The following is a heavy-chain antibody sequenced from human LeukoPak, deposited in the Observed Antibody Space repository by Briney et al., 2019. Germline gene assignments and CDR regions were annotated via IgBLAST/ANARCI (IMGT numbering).Heavy chain of an antibody. CDR1: GGSFSSYY. CDR2: INHSGST. CDR3: AREDLGAETTMDY. Sequence: SETLSLTCAVYGGSFSSYYWSWIRQPPGKGLEWIGEINHSGSTTYNPSLKSQVTISVDTSKNQFSLKLTSVTAADTAVYYCAREDLGAETTMDYGGQGNLVTVSS. D-gene: IGHD1-1*01. J-gene: IGHJ4*02. V-gene: IGHV4-34*01.